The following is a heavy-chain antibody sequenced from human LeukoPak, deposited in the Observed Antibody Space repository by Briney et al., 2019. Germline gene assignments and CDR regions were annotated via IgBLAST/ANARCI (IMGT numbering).Heavy chain of an antibody. CDR2: IIPILGIA. CDR1: GGTFSSYA. V-gene: IGHV1-69*04. Sequence: GASVKVSCKASGGTFSSYAISWVRQAPGQGLEWMGRIIPILGIANYAQKFQGRVTITADKSTSTAYMELSSLRSEDTAVYYCAREVTNYDFWSGYYPPNNWFDPWGQGTLVTVSS. D-gene: IGHD3-3*01. J-gene: IGHJ5*02. CDR3: AREVTNYDFWSGYYPPNNWFDP.